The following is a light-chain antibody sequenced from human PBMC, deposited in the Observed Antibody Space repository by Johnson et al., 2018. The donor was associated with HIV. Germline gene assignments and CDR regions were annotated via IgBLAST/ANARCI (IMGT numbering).Light chain of an antibody. V-gene: IGLV1-51*02. CDR1: SSNIGNNY. J-gene: IGLJ1*01. CDR2: ESN. Sequence: QSVLTQPPSVSAAPGQKVTISCSGSSSNIGNNYVSWYQQLPGTAPKLLIYESNKRPSGIPDRFSGSKSGTSATLGITGLQTGAEADYYCGTWDSSLSAGGVFGPGTKVTVL. CDR3: GTWDSSLSAGGV.